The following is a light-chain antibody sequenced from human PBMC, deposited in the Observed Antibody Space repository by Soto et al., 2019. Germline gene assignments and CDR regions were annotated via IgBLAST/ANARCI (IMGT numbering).Light chain of an antibody. V-gene: IGKV3-11*01. Sequence: EIVLTQSPATLSLSPGERATLSCRASQSVSSYLAWYQQKPGQAPRLLIYDASNRATGIPARFSGSGSGTVFTLTISSLEHEDFVVYYCQQRSNWPPTFGQGTKVEIK. CDR2: DAS. CDR3: QQRSNWPPT. J-gene: IGKJ1*01. CDR1: QSVSSY.